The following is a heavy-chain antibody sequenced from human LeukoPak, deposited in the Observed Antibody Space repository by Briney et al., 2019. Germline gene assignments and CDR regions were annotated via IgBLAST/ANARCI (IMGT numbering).Heavy chain of an antibody. Sequence: GGSLRLSCATSGFTFNTYAMNWVRQAPGKGLEWVSIISGNGINTYYAESVKGRFTISRDDSKNTLYLQMNSLRAEDTAVYYCARGGVWLQFFDYWGQGTLVTVSS. V-gene: IGHV3-23*01. CDR2: ISGNGINT. D-gene: IGHD5-24*01. J-gene: IGHJ4*02. CDR3: ARGGVWLQFFDY. CDR1: GFTFNTYA.